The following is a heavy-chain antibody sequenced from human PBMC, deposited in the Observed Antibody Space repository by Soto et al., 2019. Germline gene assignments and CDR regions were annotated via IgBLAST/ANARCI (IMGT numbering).Heavy chain of an antibody. CDR2: AFSSGRT. V-gene: IGHV4-59*01. J-gene: IGHJ1*01. D-gene: IGHD1-7*01. CDR1: GDSISNYY. CDR3: ARVMTNYGDSEYFQP. Sequence: SETLSLTCTVSGDSISNYYWSWIRQPPGKGLEWIGHAFSSGRTNYNPSLKSRVTISVDTSKNQFSLKLSSVTAADTAVYYCARVMTNYGDSEYFQPWGQGTLVTVSS.